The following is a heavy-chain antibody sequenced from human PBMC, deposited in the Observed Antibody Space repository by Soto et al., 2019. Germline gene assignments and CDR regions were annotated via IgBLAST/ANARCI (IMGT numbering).Heavy chain of an antibody. D-gene: IGHD2-2*01. Sequence: PVGSLRLSCAASGFTFSSYAMSWVRQAPGKGLEWVSAISGSGGSTYYADSVKGRFTISRDNSKNTLYLQMNSLRAEGTAVYYCAKKSCSSTSCKEGGYSFDYSGHGTLVTVS. J-gene: IGHJ4*01. V-gene: IGHV3-23*01. CDR1: GFTFSSYA. CDR3: AKKSCSSTSCKEGGYSFDY. CDR2: ISGSGGST.